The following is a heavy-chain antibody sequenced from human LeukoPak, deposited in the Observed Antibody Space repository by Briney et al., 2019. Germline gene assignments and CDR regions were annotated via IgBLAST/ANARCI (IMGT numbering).Heavy chain of an antibody. D-gene: IGHD4-23*01. V-gene: IGHV4-34*01. CDR3: ARGGTVVNLNY. Sequence: PSETLSLTCAVYGGYGGSFSGYYWNWIRQTPGKGLEWIGEINHSGGTNYNPSLKSRATISVDTSKNQFSLKLSSVTAADTAVYHCARGGTVVNLNYWGQGTLVTVSS. CDR2: INHSGGT. J-gene: IGHJ4*02. CDR1: GGYGGSFSGYY.